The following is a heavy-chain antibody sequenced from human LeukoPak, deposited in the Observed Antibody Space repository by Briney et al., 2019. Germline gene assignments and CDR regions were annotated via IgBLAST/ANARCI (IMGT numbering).Heavy chain of an antibody. V-gene: IGHV1-2*02. Sequence: GSSVKVSCKASGGTFSSYAISWVRQAPGQGLEWMGWINPNSGGTNYAQKFQGRVTMTRDTSINTAYMELSRLRSDDTAVYYCARTVVYYDSSGYCAWGQGTLVTVSS. CDR3: ARTVVYYDSSGYCA. J-gene: IGHJ4*02. D-gene: IGHD3-22*01. CDR2: INPNSGGT. CDR1: GGTFSSYA.